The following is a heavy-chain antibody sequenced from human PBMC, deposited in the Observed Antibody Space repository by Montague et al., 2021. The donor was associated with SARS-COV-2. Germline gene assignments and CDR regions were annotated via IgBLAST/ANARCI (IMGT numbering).Heavy chain of an antibody. Sequence: SETLSLTCTVSGVSISGYTYFWGRIRQPPGKGLEWIASVYYSGSTYYNPSLKSRVTISVGTSKNQSSLQVSSVTAADSAIYYCARHRVASGWNYFDPWGRGTLVTVSS. D-gene: IGHD1-7*01. CDR3: ARHRVASGWNYFDP. J-gene: IGHJ5*02. CDR2: VYYSGST. CDR1: GVSISGYTYF. V-gene: IGHV4-39*01.